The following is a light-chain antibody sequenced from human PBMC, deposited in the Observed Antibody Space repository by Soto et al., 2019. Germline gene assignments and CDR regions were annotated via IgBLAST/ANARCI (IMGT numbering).Light chain of an antibody. CDR2: DVS. Sequence: DIQMTQSPSTLSASVGDRVTITCRASQRIDTWLAWYQHKPGKAPKLLIYDVSTLQSGVPSRFSGSGSGTEFSLAISSLQPDDFATYCCQQYNSYSLTFGGGTKVDIK. V-gene: IGKV1-5*01. CDR1: QRIDTW. CDR3: QQYNSYSLT. J-gene: IGKJ4*01.